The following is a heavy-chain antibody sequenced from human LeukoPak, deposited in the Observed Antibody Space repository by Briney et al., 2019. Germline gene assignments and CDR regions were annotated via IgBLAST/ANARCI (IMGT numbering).Heavy chain of an antibody. CDR3: ARGGQRYCSSTSCYPVDY. D-gene: IGHD2-2*01. V-gene: IGHV3-11*01. CDR2: ISSSGSTI. CDR1: GFTFSDYY. Sequence: GGSLRLSCAASGFTFSDYYMSWIRQAPGKGLEWVSYISSSGSTIYYADSVKGRLTISRDNAKNSLYLQMNSLRAEDTAVYYCARGGQRYCSSTSCYPVDYWGQGTLVTVSS. J-gene: IGHJ4*02.